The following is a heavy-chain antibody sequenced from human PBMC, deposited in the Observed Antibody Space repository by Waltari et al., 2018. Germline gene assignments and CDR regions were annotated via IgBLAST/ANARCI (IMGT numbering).Heavy chain of an antibody. CDR2: IYWNDDK. V-gene: IGHV2-5*01. J-gene: IGHJ4*02. CDR1: GFSLSTSGVG. Sequence: QITLKESGPTLVKPTQTLTLTCTFSGFSLSTSGVGVGWIRQPPGKALEWLALIYWNDDKRYSPSLKSRLTITKDTSKNQVVLTMTNMDPVDTATYYCAHRPRGDIVVVPAARPYYFDYWGQGTLVTVSS. D-gene: IGHD2-2*01. CDR3: AHRPRGDIVVVPAARPYYFDY.